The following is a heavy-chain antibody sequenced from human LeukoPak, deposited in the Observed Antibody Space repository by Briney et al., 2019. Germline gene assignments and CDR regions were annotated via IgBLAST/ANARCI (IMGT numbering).Heavy chain of an antibody. CDR1: GYSISSGYY. D-gene: IGHD6-13*01. CDR3: ARDIAAAGTKGY. Sequence: SETLSLTCTVSGYSISSGYYWGWIRQPPGKGLEWIGSIYHSGSTYYNPSLKSRVTISVDTSKNQFSLKLSSVTAADTAVYYCARDIAAAGTKGYWGQGTLVTVSS. CDR2: IYHSGST. J-gene: IGHJ4*02. V-gene: IGHV4-38-2*02.